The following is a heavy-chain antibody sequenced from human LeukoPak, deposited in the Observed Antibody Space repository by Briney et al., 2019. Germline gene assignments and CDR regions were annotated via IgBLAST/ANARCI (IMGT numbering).Heavy chain of an antibody. D-gene: IGHD2-15*01. V-gene: IGHV3-9*01. CDR1: GFTFDDYA. J-gene: IGHJ4*02. CDR3: ARVSCSGGSCYFPYPFDY. CDR2: ISWNSGSI. Sequence: GGSLRLSCAASGFTFDDYAMHWVRQAPGKGLEWVSGISWNSGSIGYADSVKGRFTISRDNAKNSLYMQMNSLRAEDTAVYYCARVSCSGGSCYFPYPFDYWGQGTLVTVSS.